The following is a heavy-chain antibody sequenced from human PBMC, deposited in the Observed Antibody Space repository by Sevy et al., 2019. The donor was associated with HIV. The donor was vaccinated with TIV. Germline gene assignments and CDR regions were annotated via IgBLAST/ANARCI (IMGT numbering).Heavy chain of an antibody. J-gene: IGHJ4*02. D-gene: IGHD3-16*01. V-gene: IGHV3-21*01. CDR3: ARAPEEKHDYGTGSFDY. Sequence: GGSLRLSCAASGFTFRSYSMNWVRQAPGMGLEWVSSISISSRNIYYADSMKGRFTISRDNAKNSLYLQMNSLRAEDTAVYYCARAPEEKHDYGTGSFDYWGQGTLVTVSS. CDR1: GFTFRSYS. CDR2: ISISSRNI.